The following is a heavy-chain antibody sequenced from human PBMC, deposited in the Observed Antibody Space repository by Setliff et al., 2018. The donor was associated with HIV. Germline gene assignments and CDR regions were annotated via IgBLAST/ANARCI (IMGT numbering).Heavy chain of an antibody. CDR1: GYPFTTYG. J-gene: IGHJ3*02. CDR3: ARVRGQFTEDAFDI. Sequence: ASVKVSCKASGYPFTTYGISWVRQAPGHGLEWMGWSSPYIGHTNYAQNFQGRVTMTIDTSTSTAYMELSSLRSEDTAVYYCARVRGQFTEDAFDIWGQGTMVTFS. CDR2: SSPYIGHT. D-gene: IGHD2-8*02. V-gene: IGHV1-18*01.